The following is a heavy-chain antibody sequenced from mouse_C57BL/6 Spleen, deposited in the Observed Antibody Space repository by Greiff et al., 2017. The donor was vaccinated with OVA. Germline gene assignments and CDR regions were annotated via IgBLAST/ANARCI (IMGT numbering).Heavy chain of an antibody. J-gene: IGHJ1*03. V-gene: IGHV6-6*01. Sequence: EVKLQESGGGLVQPGGSMKLSCAASGFTFSDAWMDWVRQSPEKGLEWVAEIRNKANNHATYYAESVKGRFTISRDDSKSSVYLQMNSLRAEDTGIYYCTGSNYRLYWYFDVWGTGTTVTVSS. CDR1: GFTFSDAW. CDR2: IRNKANNHAT. CDR3: TGSNYRLYWYFDV. D-gene: IGHD2-5*01.